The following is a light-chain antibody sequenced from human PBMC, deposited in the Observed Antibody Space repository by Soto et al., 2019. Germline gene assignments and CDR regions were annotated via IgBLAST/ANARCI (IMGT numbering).Light chain of an antibody. CDR3: SSYTSTSTYV. Sequence: QSVLTQPDSVSGSPGQSVAISCTAASSDIGNYNYVSWYQQRPGKVPKLIIHDVSDRPSGVSDRFSGSKSGNTASLTISGLQAEDEADHYCSSYTSTSTYVFGTGTKVTVL. J-gene: IGLJ1*01. V-gene: IGLV2-14*03. CDR1: SSDIGNYNY. CDR2: DVS.